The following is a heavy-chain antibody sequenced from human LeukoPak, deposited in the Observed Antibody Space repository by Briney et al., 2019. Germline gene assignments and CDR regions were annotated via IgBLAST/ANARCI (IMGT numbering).Heavy chain of an antibody. Sequence: SETLSLTCTVSGGSISSYYWSWIRQPPGKGLEWIGHIYGSGSTNYNPSLKTRVTLSVDTSKNQFSLKLSSVTAADTAVYYCAREGTSGTHLNWFDPWGQGTLVTVSS. D-gene: IGHD1-1*01. V-gene: IGHV4-59*01. CDR3: AREGTSGTHLNWFDP. CDR2: IYGSGST. J-gene: IGHJ5*02. CDR1: GGSISSYY.